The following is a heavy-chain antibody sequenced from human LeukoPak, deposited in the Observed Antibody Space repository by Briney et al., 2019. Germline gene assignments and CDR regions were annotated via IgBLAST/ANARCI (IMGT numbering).Heavy chain of an antibody. Sequence: ASVKVSCKASGYTFTSYYMHWVRQAPGKGLEWMGGFDPEDGETIYAQKFQGRVTMTEDTSTDTAYMELSSLRSEDTAVYYCATGSSNYGYHYGMDVWGQGTTVTVSS. V-gene: IGHV1-24*01. CDR2: FDPEDGET. CDR3: ATGSSNYGYHYGMDV. J-gene: IGHJ6*02. CDR1: GYTFTSYY. D-gene: IGHD4-11*01.